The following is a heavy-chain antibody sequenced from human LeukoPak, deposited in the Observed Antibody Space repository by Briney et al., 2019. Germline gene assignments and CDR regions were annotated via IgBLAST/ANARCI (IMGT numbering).Heavy chain of an antibody. D-gene: IGHD3-3*01. CDR2: MYHSGST. CDR1: GYSISSGYY. J-gene: IGHJ5*02. V-gene: IGHV4-38-2*02. CDR3: ARAMNRSGDYLGFDP. Sequence: SETLSLTCTVSGYSISSGYYWGWIRQPPGKGLECIGTMYHSGSTFYNPSLKSRVTISVDTSKNQFSLKLTSMTAADTAVYYCARAMNRSGDYLGFDPWGLGIVVTVSS.